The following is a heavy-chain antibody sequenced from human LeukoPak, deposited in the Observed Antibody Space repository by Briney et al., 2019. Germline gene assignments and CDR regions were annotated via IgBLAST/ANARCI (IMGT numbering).Heavy chain of an antibody. D-gene: IGHD5-18*01. CDR1: GGTFSSYA. Sequence: ASVKVSCKASGGTFSSYAISWVRQAPGQGLEWMGRIIPILGIANYGLNFQSRVTSTADKSTSTAYMELSSLRSEDTAVYDCAVTAGDLDYWGQGTLVTVSS. CDR3: AVTAGDLDY. V-gene: IGHV1-69*04. CDR2: IIPILGIA. J-gene: IGHJ4*02.